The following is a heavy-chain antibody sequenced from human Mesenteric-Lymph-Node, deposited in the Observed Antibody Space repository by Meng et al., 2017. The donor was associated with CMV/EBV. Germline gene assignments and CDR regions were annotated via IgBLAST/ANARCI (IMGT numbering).Heavy chain of an antibody. D-gene: IGHD2-2*01. Sequence: GGSVSSGSYDWRWIRQPPGKGLEWIGYIYYSGSTNYNPSLKSRVTISVDTSKNQFSLKLSSVTAADTAVYYCARGLVVPAAVSWFDPWGQGTLVTVSS. CDR3: ARGLVVPAAVSWFDP. J-gene: IGHJ5*02. CDR1: GGSVSSGSYD. CDR2: IYYSGST. V-gene: IGHV4-61*01.